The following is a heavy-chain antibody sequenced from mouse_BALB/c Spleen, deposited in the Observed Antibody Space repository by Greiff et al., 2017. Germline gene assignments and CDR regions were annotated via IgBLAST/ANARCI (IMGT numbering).Heavy chain of an antibody. Sequence: VQLKESGGGLVKPGGSLKLSCAASGFTFSSYAMSWVRQSPEKRLEWVAEISSGGSYTYYPDTVTGRFTISRDNAKNTLYLEMSSLRSEDTAMYYCARDRGRGYAMDYWGQGTSVTVSS. J-gene: IGHJ4*01. CDR2: ISSGGSYT. CDR1: GFTFSSYA. CDR3: ARDRGRGYAMDY. V-gene: IGHV5-9-4*01. D-gene: IGHD4-1*01.